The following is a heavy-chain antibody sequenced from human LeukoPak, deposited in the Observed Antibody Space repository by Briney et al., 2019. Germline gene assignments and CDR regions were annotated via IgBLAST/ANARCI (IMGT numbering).Heavy chain of an antibody. Sequence: PGRSLRLSCAASGFTFSSYAMHWVRQAPGKGLEWVSSISSSSSYIYYADSVKGRFTISRDNAKNSLYLQMNSLRAEDTAVYYCARGKGSYGFSPLFDYWGQGTLVTVSS. CDR1: GFTFSSYA. J-gene: IGHJ4*02. V-gene: IGHV3-21*01. CDR2: ISSSSSYI. CDR3: ARGKGSYGFSPLFDY. D-gene: IGHD5-18*01.